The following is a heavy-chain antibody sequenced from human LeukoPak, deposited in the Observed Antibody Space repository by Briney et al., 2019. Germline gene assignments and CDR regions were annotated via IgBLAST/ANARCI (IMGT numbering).Heavy chain of an antibody. Sequence: ASVKVSCKASGYTFTSYGISWVRQAPGQGLEWMGWISAYNGNTSYAQKLQGRVTMTTDTSTSTAYMELRSLRSDDTAVYYCARVRGSGSYVYYYGMDVWGKGTTVTVSS. CDR2: ISAYNGNT. CDR1: GYTFTSYG. D-gene: IGHD3-10*01. CDR3: ARVRGSGSYVYYYGMDV. V-gene: IGHV1-18*04. J-gene: IGHJ6*04.